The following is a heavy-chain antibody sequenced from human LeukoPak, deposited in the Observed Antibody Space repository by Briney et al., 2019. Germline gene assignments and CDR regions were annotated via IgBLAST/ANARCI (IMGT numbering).Heavy chain of an antibody. CDR3: ARHTSGWYGDS. CDR1: GGSISSYY. V-gene: IGHV4-59*08. J-gene: IGHJ5*01. CDR2: IYYSGST. Sequence: SETLSLTCTVSGGSISSYYWSWIRQPAGKGLEWIGYIYYSGSTNYNPSLKSRVTISVDTSKKQFSLDLRSVTAADTAVYYCARHTSGWYGDSWGQGTLVSVSS. D-gene: IGHD6-19*01.